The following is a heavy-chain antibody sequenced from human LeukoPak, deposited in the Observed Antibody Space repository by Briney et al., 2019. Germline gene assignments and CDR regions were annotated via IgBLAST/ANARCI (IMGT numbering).Heavy chain of an antibody. CDR2: IITIFGTA. Sequence: GASVKVSCKASGGTFSSYAISWVRQAPGQGLEWMGGIITIFGTANYAQKFQGRVTITADESTSTAYMELSSLRSEDTAVYYCAREYQLPDYDAFDIWGQGTMVTVSS. J-gene: IGHJ3*02. V-gene: IGHV1-69*13. D-gene: IGHD2-2*01. CDR3: AREYQLPDYDAFDI. CDR1: GGTFSSYA.